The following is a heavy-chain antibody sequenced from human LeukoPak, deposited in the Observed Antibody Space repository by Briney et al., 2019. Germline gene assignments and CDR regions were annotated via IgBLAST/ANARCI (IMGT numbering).Heavy chain of an antibody. CDR1: GFTFSSYG. Sequence: PGGSLRLSCAASGFTFSSYGMHWVRQAPGKGLEWVAFIRYDGSNKYYADSVKGRFTISRDNSKNTLYLQMNSLRAEDTAVYYCARAGVAGDYYDSSYGYWGQGTLVTVSS. J-gene: IGHJ4*02. V-gene: IGHV3-30*02. CDR2: IRYDGSNK. D-gene: IGHD3-22*01. CDR3: ARAGVAGDYYDSSYGY.